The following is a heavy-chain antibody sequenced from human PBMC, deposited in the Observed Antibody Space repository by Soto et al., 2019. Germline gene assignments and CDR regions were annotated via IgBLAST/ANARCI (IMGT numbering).Heavy chain of an antibody. CDR3: AKDRWGRVVACQVDY. J-gene: IGHJ4*02. Sequence: EVQLVESGGSLVQPGRSLRLSCAASGFTFDVYAMHWVRQAPGKGLEWVSGITWNSDRIAYADSVKGRFTISRDNAKNSVYLQMNSLRAEDTALFYCAKDRWGRVVACQVDYWGQGTLVTVSS. D-gene: IGHD3-16*01. V-gene: IGHV3-9*01. CDR1: GFTFDVYA. CDR2: ITWNSDRI.